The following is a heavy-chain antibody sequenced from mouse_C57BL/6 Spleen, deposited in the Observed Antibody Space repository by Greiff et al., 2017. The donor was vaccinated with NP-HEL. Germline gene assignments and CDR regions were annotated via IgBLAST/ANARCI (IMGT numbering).Heavy chain of an antibody. CDR3: ARDYYGPNFDV. D-gene: IGHD1-1*01. CDR2: IYPGDGDT. CDR1: GYAFSSYW. V-gene: IGHV1-80*01. Sequence: QVQLQQSGAELVKPGASVKISCKASGYAFSSYWLNWVKQRPGKGLVWIGQIYPGDGDTNDNGKFKGKATLTADKSSSTAYMQLSSLTSEDSAVYFCARDYYGPNFDVWGTGTTVTVSS. J-gene: IGHJ1*03.